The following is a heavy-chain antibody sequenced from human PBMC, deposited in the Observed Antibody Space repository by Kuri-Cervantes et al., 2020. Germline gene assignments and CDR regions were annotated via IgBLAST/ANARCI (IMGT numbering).Heavy chain of an antibody. D-gene: IGHD4-17*01. Sequence: SSVQVSCKASGGTFSSYTISWVRQAPGQGLEWMGRIIPILGIANYAQKFQGRVPIPEDKSTSTAYMELSSLRSEDTAVYYCARSEYGDHLGYYGMDVWGQGTTVTVSS. CDR2: IIPILGIA. CDR1: GGTFSSYT. V-gene: IGHV1-69*02. CDR3: ARSEYGDHLGYYGMDV. J-gene: IGHJ6*02.